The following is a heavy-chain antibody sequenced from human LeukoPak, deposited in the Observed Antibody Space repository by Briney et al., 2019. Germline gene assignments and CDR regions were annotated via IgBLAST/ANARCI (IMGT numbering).Heavy chain of an antibody. CDR1: GFIFSSYW. CDR3: ARGAEVQLWSYYFDY. CDR2: INTDGSST. V-gene: IGHV3-74*01. J-gene: IGHJ4*02. D-gene: IGHD5-18*01. Sequence: GGSLRLSCAASGFIFSSYWMHWVRHAPGKGLAWVSRINTDGSSTSYADSVKGRFTISRDNAKNSLYLQMNSLRAEDTALYYCARGAEVQLWSYYFDYWGQGTLVTVSS.